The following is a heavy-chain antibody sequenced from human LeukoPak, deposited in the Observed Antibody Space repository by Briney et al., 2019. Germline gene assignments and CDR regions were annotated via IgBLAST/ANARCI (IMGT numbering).Heavy chain of an antibody. CDR3: ASSLGDLGYCSGGSCVNYFDY. D-gene: IGHD2-15*01. V-gene: IGHV1-69*13. CDR1: GGTFSSYA. J-gene: IGHJ4*02. Sequence: SVKVSCTAPGGTFSSYAISWVRQAPGQGLEWMGGIIPIFGTANYAQKFQGRVTITADESTSTAYMELSSLRSEDTAVYYCASSLGDLGYCSGGSCVNYFDYWGQGTLVTVSS. CDR2: IIPIFGTA.